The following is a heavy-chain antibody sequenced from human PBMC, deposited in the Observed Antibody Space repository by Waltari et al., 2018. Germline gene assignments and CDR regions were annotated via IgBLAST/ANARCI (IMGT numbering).Heavy chain of an antibody. J-gene: IGHJ6*03. CDR2: IIPILGIA. Sequence: QVQLVQSGAEVKKPGSSVKVSCKASGGTFSSYAIRWVRQAPGHGLEWMGGIIPILGIANYAQKFQGRVTITADKSTSTAYMELSSLRSEDTAVYYCARSYYDILTGYHPYYYYYMDVWGKGTTVTVSS. V-gene: IGHV1-69*10. CDR1: GGTFSSYA. D-gene: IGHD3-9*01. CDR3: ARSYYDILTGYHPYYYYYMDV.